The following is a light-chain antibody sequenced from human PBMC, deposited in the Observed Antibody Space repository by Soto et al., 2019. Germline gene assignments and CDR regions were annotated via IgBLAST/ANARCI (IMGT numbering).Light chain of an antibody. CDR1: QSVSNNY. CDR3: QQYGSSGT. J-gene: IGKJ1*01. V-gene: IGKV3-20*01. Sequence: EIVLTQSPGTLSLSPGERATLSCRASQSVSNNYLAWFQQKPGQAPRVLIYGASSRATGIPDRFSGSGSGTDFTLTISRLESEDLAVYYCQQYGSSGTFGQGTKVEIK. CDR2: GAS.